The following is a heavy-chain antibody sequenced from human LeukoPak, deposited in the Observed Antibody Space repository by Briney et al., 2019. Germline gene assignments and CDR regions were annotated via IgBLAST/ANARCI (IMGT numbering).Heavy chain of an antibody. CDR1: GGSVSGYY. CDR3: ARVPYYDFWSGYSQGLYYFDY. J-gene: IGHJ4*02. CDR2: INHSGST. D-gene: IGHD3-3*01. Sequence: SETLSLTCAVYGGSVSGYYWSWIRQPPGKGLEWIGEINHSGSTNYNPSLKSRVTISVDTSKNQFSLKLSSVTAADTAVYYCARVPYYDFWSGYSQGLYYFDYWGQGTLVTVSS. V-gene: IGHV4-34*01.